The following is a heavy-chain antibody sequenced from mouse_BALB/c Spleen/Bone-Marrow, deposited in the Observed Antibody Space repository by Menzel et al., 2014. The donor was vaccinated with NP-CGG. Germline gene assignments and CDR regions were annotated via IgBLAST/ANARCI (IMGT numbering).Heavy chain of an antibody. Sequence: EVHLVESGGGLVQPGGSLRLSCATSGFTFTDYYMSWVRQPPGKALEWLGFIRNKANGYTTEYGASVKGRFTISRDNSQSILYLQMNTLRAEDSATYYCARDRNYGSSWYFDVWGAGTTVTVSS. V-gene: IGHV7-3*02. CDR2: IRNKANGYTT. CDR3: ARDRNYGSSWYFDV. J-gene: IGHJ1*01. CDR1: GFTFTDYY. D-gene: IGHD1-1*01.